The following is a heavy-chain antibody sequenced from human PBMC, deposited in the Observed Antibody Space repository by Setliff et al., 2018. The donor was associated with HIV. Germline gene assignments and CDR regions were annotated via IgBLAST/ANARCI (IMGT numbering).Heavy chain of an antibody. D-gene: IGHD3-9*01. V-gene: IGHV1-2*02. CDR3: ARAPYYDILTGYYMGCCPFDY. CDR1: GYSFTSHD. Sequence: ASVKVSCKSSGYSFTSHDINWVRQATGQGLEWMGWINPNSGGTNYAQKFQGRVTMTRDTSISTAYMELSRLRSDDTAVYYCARAPYYDILTGYYMGCCPFDYWGQGTLVT. CDR2: INPNSGGT. J-gene: IGHJ4*02.